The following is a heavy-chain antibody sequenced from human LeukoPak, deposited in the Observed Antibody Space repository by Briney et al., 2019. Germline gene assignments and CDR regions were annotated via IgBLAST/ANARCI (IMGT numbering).Heavy chain of an antibody. CDR2: IYYSGST. Sequence: SETLSLTCSVSGGSISSYYWSWIRQPPGKGLEWIGYIYYSGSTNYNPSLKSRVTISVDSSKTQFSLRLSSITAADTAVYYCAREGDYDMLIDYWGQGTLVTVSS. J-gene: IGHJ4*02. D-gene: IGHD4-17*01. CDR1: GGSISSYY. CDR3: AREGDYDMLIDY. V-gene: IGHV4-59*01.